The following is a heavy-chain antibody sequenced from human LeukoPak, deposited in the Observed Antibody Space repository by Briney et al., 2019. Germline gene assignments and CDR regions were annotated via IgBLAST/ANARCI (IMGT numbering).Heavy chain of an antibody. J-gene: IGHJ5*02. D-gene: IGHD2-15*01. CDR1: GGSISSGGYY. Sequence: PSQTLSLTCTVSGGSISSGGYYWSWIRQPPGKGLEWIGYIYHSGSTYYNPSLKSRVTISVDRSKNQFSLKLSSVTAADTAVYYCARGLYCSGGSCYSNWFDPWGQGTLVTVSS. V-gene: IGHV4-30-2*01. CDR2: IYHSGST. CDR3: ARGLYCSGGSCYSNWFDP.